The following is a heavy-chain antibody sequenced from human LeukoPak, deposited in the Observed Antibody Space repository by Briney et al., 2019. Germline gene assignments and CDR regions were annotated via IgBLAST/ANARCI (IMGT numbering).Heavy chain of an antibody. CDR1: GGSFSGYY. CDR2: INHSGST. CDR3: ARGGILVPGIAVASYFDY. J-gene: IGHJ4*02. D-gene: IGHD6-19*01. V-gene: IGHV4-34*01. Sequence: SETLSLTCAVYGGSFSGYYWSWIRQPPGKGLEWIGEINHSGSTSYNPSLKSRGAISVDTSKNQFSLKLNSVTAADTAVYYCARGGILVPGIAVASYFDYWAQGPLVPVPS.